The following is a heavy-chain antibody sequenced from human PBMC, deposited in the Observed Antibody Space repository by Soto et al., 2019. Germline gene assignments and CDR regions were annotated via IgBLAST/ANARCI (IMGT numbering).Heavy chain of an antibody. D-gene: IGHD6-13*01. Sequence: ASVKVSCKASGYTFTSYDINWVRKDTGQGLEWMGWMNPNSGNTGYAQKFQGRVTMTRNTSISTAYMELSSLRSEDTAVYYCAREGSIAAARGGYYYYGMDVWGQGTTVTVSS. J-gene: IGHJ6*02. V-gene: IGHV1-8*01. CDR2: MNPNSGNT. CDR3: AREGSIAAARGGYYYYGMDV. CDR1: GYTFTSYD.